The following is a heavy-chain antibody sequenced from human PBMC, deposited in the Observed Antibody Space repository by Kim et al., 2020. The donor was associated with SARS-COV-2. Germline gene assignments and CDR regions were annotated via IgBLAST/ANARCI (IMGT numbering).Heavy chain of an antibody. CDR3: ARLEKKLEYSSSADYFDY. V-gene: IGHV4-39*01. D-gene: IGHD6-6*01. CDR2: IYYSGST. J-gene: IGHJ4*02. CDR1: GGSISSSSYY. Sequence: SETLSLTCTVSGGSISSSSYYWGWIRQPPGKGLEWIGSIYYSGSTYYNPSLKSRVTISVDTSKNQFSLKLSSVTAADTAVYYCARLEKKLEYSSSADYFDYWGQGTLVTVSS.